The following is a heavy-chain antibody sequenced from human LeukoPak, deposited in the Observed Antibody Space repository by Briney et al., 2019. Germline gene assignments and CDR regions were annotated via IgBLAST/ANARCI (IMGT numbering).Heavy chain of an antibody. CDR2: INHSGST. Sequence: SETLSLTCAVYGGSFSGYYWSWIRRPPGKGLEWIGEINHSGSTNYNPSLKSRVTISVDTSKNQFSLKLSSVTAADTAVYYCARNSPIWELRYFDWLSHADFDYWGQGTLVTVSP. V-gene: IGHV4-34*01. CDR3: ARNSPIWELRYFDWLSHADFDY. CDR1: GGSFSGYY. J-gene: IGHJ4*02. D-gene: IGHD3-9*01.